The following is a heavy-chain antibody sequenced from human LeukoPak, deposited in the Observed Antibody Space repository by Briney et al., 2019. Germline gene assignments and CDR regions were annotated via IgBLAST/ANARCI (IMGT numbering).Heavy chain of an antibody. CDR1: GFTFSSYG. CDR3: AKEDSSGWYGY. V-gene: IGHV3-30*18. Sequence: GGSLRLSCAASGFTFSSYGMHWVRQAPGKGLDWVAVISYDGSNKYYADSVKGRFTISRDNSKNTLYLQMNSLRAEDTAVYYCAKEDSSGWYGYWGQGTLVTVSS. CDR2: ISYDGSNK. D-gene: IGHD6-19*01. J-gene: IGHJ4*02.